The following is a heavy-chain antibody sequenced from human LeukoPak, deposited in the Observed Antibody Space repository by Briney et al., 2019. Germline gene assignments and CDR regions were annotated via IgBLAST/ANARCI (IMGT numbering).Heavy chain of an antibody. D-gene: IGHD3-9*01. CDR2: IYYSGST. CDR1: GGSISSYY. V-gene: IGHV4-59*01. J-gene: IGHJ4*02. CDR3: ARSRGPYDRVDY. Sequence: SETLSLTCTVSGGSISSYYWSWIRQPPGKGLEWIGYIYYSGSTNYNPSLESRVTISVDTSKNQFSLKLSSVTAADTAVYYCARSRGPYDRVDYWGQGTLVTVSS.